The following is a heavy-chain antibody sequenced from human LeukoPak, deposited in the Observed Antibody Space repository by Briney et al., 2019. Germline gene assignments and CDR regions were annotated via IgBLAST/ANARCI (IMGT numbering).Heavy chain of an antibody. V-gene: IGHV3-33*01. J-gene: IGHJ6*02. CDR1: GFTFSSYG. CDR2: IWYDGSNK. CDR3: ARGVVSVGATETYYYYFYGMDV. Sequence: GGSLRLSCAASGFTFSSYGMRWVRQAPGKGLEWVAVIWYDGSNKYYADSVKGRFTISRDNSKNTLYLQMNSLRAEDTAVYYCARGVVSVGATETYYYYFYGMDVWGQGTTVTVSS. D-gene: IGHD1-26*01.